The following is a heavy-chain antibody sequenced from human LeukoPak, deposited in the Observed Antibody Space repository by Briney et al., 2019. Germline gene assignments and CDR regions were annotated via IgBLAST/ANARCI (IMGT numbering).Heavy chain of an antibody. V-gene: IGHV4-34*01. CDR1: GGSFSGYY. D-gene: IGHD6-19*01. Sequence: SSETLSLTCAVYGGSFSGYYWSWIRQPPGKGLEWIGETNHSGSTIYNPSLKSRVTISVDTSKNQFSLKLSSVTAADTAVYYCARGDSSGWYLDYWGQGTLVTVSS. J-gene: IGHJ4*02. CDR3: ARGDSSGWYLDY. CDR2: TNHSGST.